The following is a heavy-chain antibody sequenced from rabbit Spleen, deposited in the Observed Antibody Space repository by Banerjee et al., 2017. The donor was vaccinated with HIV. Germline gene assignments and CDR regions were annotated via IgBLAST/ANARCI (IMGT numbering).Heavy chain of an antibody. D-gene: IGHD2-1*01. CDR3: VRDPVSDWYPFEL. CDR1: GVSFSGSSY. Sequence: EQLEESGGGLVQPEGSLTLTCKASGVSFSGSSYMCWVRQAPGKGLEWIACINTATGKAVYANWAKGRFTISKTSSNTVTLQMTSLTAADTATYFCVRDPVSDWYPFELWGPGTLVTVS. J-gene: IGHJ4*01. V-gene: IGHV1S45*01. CDR2: INTATGKA.